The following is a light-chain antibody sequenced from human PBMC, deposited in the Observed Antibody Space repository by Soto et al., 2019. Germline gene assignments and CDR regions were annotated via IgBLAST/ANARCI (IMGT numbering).Light chain of an antibody. CDR3: QSYNSSLSGSYV. V-gene: IGLV1-40*01. Sequence: QSVLTQPPSVSGAPGQRVTISCTGSSSNIGAGYDVHWYQRLPGTAPKVLIYSNNNRPSGVPDRFSGSKSGTSASLAITGLQAEYEADYYCQSYNSSLSGSYVFITGTKLTVL. J-gene: IGLJ1*01. CDR2: SNN. CDR1: SSNIGAGYD.